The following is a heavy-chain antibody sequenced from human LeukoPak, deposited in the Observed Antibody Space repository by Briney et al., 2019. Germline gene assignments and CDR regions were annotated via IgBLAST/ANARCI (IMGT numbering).Heavy chain of an antibody. J-gene: IGHJ6*02. Sequence: GGSLRLSCAASGFTLSSYSMNWVRQAPGKGLEWVSSISSSSSYIYYADSVKGRFTISRDNAKNSLYLQMNSLRAEDTAVYYCARDNDIVVSYGMDVWGQGTTVTVSS. CDR2: ISSSSSYI. CDR1: GFTLSSYS. CDR3: ARDNDIVVSYGMDV. V-gene: IGHV3-21*01. D-gene: IGHD5-12*01.